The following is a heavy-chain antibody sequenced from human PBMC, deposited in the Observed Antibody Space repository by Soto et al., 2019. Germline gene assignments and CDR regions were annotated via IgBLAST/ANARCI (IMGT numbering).Heavy chain of an antibody. CDR1: GDSIIGYY. Sequence: SETLSLTCTVSGDSIIGYYWSWVRQPPGKGLEWIGYIYYTGSTNYNPSHRSRVTISVDTSKNQFSLKLSAVTAADTAVYYCARQGDSGYDELDSWGQGTLVTVPS. J-gene: IGHJ5*01. V-gene: IGHV4-59*08. CDR2: IYYTGST. D-gene: IGHD5-12*01. CDR3: ARQGDSGYDELDS.